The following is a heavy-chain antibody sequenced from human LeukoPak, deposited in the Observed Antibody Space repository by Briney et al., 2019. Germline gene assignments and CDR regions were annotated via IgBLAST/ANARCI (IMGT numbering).Heavy chain of an antibody. V-gene: IGHV1-69*06. CDR1: GGTFSSYT. J-gene: IGHJ4*02. Sequence: SVKVSCKASGGTFSSYTISWVRQAPGQGLEWMGGIIPIFGTANYAQKFQGRVTLTADKSTNTAYMELSSLRSEDTAVYYCARAGGSGYYPFDYWGQGTLVTVSS. CDR3: ARAGGSGYYPFDY. D-gene: IGHD3-22*01. CDR2: IIPIFGTA.